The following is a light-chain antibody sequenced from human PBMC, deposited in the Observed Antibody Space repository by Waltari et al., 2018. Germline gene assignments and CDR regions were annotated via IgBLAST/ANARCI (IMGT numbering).Light chain of an antibody. CDR1: QSVGTS. J-gene: IGKJ1*01. CDR3: QHYVRLPAT. CDR2: GAS. V-gene: IGKV3-20*01. Sequence: EVVLTQPPGTLSLSPGDRAILACRASQSVGTSLSWYQQKPGQAPRLLIYGASRRATGIPDRFSVSGSGTDFSLTISRLEPEDFAVYYCQHYVRLPATFGQGTKVEV.